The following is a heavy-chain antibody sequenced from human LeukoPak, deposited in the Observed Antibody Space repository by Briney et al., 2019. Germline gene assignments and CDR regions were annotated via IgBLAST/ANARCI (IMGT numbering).Heavy chain of an antibody. CDR2: MNPNSGNT. V-gene: IGHV1-8*01. CDR3: ARVETGRIAAAGEGY. D-gene: IGHD6-13*01. CDR1: GYTFTSYD. J-gene: IGHJ4*02. Sequence: ASVKVSCKASGYTFTSYDINWVRQATGQGLEWMGWMNPNSGNTGYAQKFQGRVTMTRNTSISTAYMELSSLRSEDTAVYYCARVETGRIAAAGEGYWGQGTLVTVSS.